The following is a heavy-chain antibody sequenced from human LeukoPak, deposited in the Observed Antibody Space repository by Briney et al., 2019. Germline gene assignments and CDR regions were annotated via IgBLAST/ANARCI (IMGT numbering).Heavy chain of an antibody. J-gene: IGHJ5*02. Sequence: ASVKVSCKVSGYTLTELSMHWVRQAPGKGLEWMGGFDPEDGETIYAQKFQGRVTMIEDTSTDTAYMELSSLRSEDTAVYYCATVAYCTNGVCPNWFDPWGQGTLVTVSS. D-gene: IGHD2-8*01. CDR3: ATVAYCTNGVCPNWFDP. CDR2: FDPEDGET. V-gene: IGHV1-24*01. CDR1: GYTLTELS.